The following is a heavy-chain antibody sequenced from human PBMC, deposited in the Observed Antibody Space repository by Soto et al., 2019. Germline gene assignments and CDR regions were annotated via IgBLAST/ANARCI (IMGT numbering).Heavy chain of an antibody. J-gene: IGHJ4*02. V-gene: IGHV3-66*01. CDR1: GLSVTSNY. CDR3: ARGYWVEGYGAGTYFDY. CDR2: IYSGSTT. Sequence: EVLLVQSGGGLVQPGGSLRLSCAPSGLSVTSNYMAWVRQAPGKGLEWASVIYSGSTTHHADSVKGRFTISRDSSRNTLYLQMSSLRVEDTALYYCARGYWVEGYGAGTYFDYWGQGTLVTVSS. D-gene: IGHD2-15*01.